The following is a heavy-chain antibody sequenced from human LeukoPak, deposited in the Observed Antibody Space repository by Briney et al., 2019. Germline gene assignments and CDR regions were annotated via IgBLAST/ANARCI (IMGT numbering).Heavy chain of an antibody. CDR1: GCTFSSYA. Sequence: GASVKVSCKASGCTFSSYAISWVRQAPGQGLEWMGGIIPIFGTANYAQKFQGRVTITSDESTSTAYMELSSLRSEDTAVYYCARVQSSGYSHLFDYWGQGTLVTVSS. J-gene: IGHJ4*02. CDR2: IIPIFGTA. CDR3: ARVQSSGYSHLFDY. D-gene: IGHD3-22*01. V-gene: IGHV1-69*13.